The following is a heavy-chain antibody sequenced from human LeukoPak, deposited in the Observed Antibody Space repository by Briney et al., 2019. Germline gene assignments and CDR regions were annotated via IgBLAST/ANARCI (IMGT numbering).Heavy chain of an antibody. J-gene: IGHJ4*02. D-gene: IGHD1-26*01. Sequence: PGGSLRLSCAASGFTISSYPMHWVRQAPGKGLEWVAVISYDGSNKYYADSVKGRLTISRDKSKNTLYLQMNSLRAEDTAVYYCAKRGATPSGGYYFDYWGQGTLVTVSS. V-gene: IGHV3-30-3*02. CDR3: AKRGATPSGGYYFDY. CDR1: GFTISSYP. CDR2: ISYDGSNK.